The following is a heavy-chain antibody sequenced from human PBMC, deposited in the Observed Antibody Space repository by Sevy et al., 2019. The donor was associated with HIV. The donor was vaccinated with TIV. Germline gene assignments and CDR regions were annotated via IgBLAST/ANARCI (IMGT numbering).Heavy chain of an antibody. J-gene: IGHJ5*02. Sequence: GGSLRLSCSASGFTFSSYAMHWVRQAPGKGLEYVSAISSNGGSTYYADSVKGRFTISRDNSKNTLYLQMSSLRAEDTAGYYCVKSRTYYDSWSGYYTEFDPWGQGTLVTVSS. CDR2: ISSNGGST. CDR3: VKSRTYYDSWSGYYTEFDP. D-gene: IGHD3-3*01. V-gene: IGHV3-64D*06. CDR1: GFTFSSYA.